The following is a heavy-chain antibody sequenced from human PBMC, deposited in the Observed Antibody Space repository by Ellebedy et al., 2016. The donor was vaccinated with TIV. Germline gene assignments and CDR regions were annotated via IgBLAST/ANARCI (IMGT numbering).Heavy chain of an antibody. V-gene: IGHV1-8*01. Sequence: ASVKVSXXASGYTFTSYDINWVRQATGQGLEWMGWMNPNSGNTGYAQKFQGRVTMTRNTSISTAYMELSSLRSEDTAVYYCARALTRVVGATTGYWGQGTLGNVSS. CDR2: MNPNSGNT. J-gene: IGHJ4*02. CDR1: GYTFTSYD. CDR3: ARALTRVVGATTGY. D-gene: IGHD1-26*01.